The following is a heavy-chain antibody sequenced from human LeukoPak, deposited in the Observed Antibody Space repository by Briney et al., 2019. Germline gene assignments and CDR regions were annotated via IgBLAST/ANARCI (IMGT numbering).Heavy chain of an antibody. CDR2: INPNSGGT. J-gene: IGHJ4*02. D-gene: IGHD1-26*01. V-gene: IGHV1-2*02. Sequence: ASVKVSCKASGYTFTGYYMHWVRQAPGQGLEWMGWINPNSGGTNYAQKFQGRVTMTRDTSISTAYMELNRLRSDDTAVYYCARDSGSYCLDYWDQGTLVTDSS. CDR1: GYTFTGYY. CDR3: ARDSGSYCLDY.